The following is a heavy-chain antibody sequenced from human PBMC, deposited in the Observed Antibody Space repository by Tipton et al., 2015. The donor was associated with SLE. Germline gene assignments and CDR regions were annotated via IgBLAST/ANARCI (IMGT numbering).Heavy chain of an antibody. CDR3: ARDPGGSYLDN. CDR1: GGSISSYY. V-gene: IGHV4-59*01. Sequence: LRLSCTVSGGSISSYYWSWIRQPPGRGLEWIGYISYSGSPSYNPSLKSRVTISVDTSKNQFSLKLSSVTAADTAVYYCARDPGGSYLDNWGQGTLVTVSS. D-gene: IGHD1-26*01. J-gene: IGHJ4*02. CDR2: ISYSGSP.